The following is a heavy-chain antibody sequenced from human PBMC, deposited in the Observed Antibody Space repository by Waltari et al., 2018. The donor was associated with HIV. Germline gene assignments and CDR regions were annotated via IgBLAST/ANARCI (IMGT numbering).Heavy chain of an antibody. CDR2: IKHRGSN. Sequence: QVQLQQWGAGLLKPSETLSLTCAVYGGSFSGYYWSWTRQPPGKGLEVIGEIKHRGSNNYNPPLRSRVNISVDTSKNQFSLKLSSVTAADTAVYYCARHWRFLDGKRLAFDIWGQGTMVTVSS. D-gene: IGHD3-3*01. CDR1: GGSFSGYY. V-gene: IGHV4-34*01. CDR3: ARHWRFLDGKRLAFDI. J-gene: IGHJ3*02.